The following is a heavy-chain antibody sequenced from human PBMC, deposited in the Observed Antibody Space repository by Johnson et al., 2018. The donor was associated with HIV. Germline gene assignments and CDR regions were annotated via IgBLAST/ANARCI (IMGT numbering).Heavy chain of an antibody. Sequence: VQLVESGGGLIQPGGSLRLSCAASGFTVSSNYMSWVRQAPGKGLEWVSVILNGGGTDYADSVKGRFTISRDNSENTLNLQMNSLRGEDTAVYYCATSSLGWGLDGFDIWGRGTMVTVSS. D-gene: IGHD3-16*01. V-gene: IGHV3-53*01. J-gene: IGHJ3*02. CDR3: ATSSLGWGLDGFDI. CDR1: GFTVSSNY. CDR2: ILNGGGT.